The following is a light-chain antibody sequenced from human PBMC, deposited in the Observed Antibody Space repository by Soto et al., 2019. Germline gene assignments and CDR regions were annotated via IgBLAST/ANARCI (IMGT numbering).Light chain of an antibody. CDR1: SSDVGSYNL. V-gene: IGLV2-23*02. J-gene: IGLJ2*01. CDR2: EVS. Sequence: QSALTQPASVSGSPGQSITISCTGTSSDVGSYNLVSWYQQHPGKAPKLMIYEVSKRPSGVSNRFSGSKSGNTASLTISGLQAEDAADYYCCSYAGSIVVFGGGTKVTVL. CDR3: CSYAGSIVV.